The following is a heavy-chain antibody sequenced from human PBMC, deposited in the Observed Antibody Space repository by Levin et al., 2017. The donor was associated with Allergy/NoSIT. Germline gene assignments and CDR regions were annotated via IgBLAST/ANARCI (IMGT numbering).Heavy chain of an antibody. CDR1: GGSISSYY. V-gene: IGHV4-59*01. CDR2: IYYSGST. D-gene: IGHD3-22*01. CDR3: ARMPTYYYDSRALFWFDP. Sequence: SETLSLTCTVSGGSISSYYWNWIRQPPGKGLEWIGYIYYSGSTNYNPSLKSRVTISVDTSKNQFSLKLSSVTAADTAVYYCARMPTYYYDSRALFWFDPWGQGTLVTVSS. J-gene: IGHJ5*02.